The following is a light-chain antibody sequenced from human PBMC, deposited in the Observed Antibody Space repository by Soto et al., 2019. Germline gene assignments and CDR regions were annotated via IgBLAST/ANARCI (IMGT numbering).Light chain of an antibody. CDR3: LLYYGGAQLV. Sequence: QAVVTQEPSLTVSPGGTVTLTCASSTGAVTSGNYPSWFQQKPGQTPRTLIYTTNSRHSWTPARFSGSLLGDKAALTLSGVQPEGDADYYCLLYYGGAQLVFGGGTKVTVL. CDR2: TTN. J-gene: IGLJ3*02. CDR1: TGAVTSGNY. V-gene: IGLV7-43*01.